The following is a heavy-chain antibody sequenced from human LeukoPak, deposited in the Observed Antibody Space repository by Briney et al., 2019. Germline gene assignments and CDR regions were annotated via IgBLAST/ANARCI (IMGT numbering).Heavy chain of an antibody. D-gene: IGHD6-19*01. CDR1: GFTFSDYY. V-gene: IGHV3-11*06. J-gene: IGHJ4*02. CDR3: ARSGGSGWYSDY. Sequence: GGSLRLSCAASGFTFSDYYMSWIRQAPGKGLEWVSYISSSSSYTNYADSVKGRFTISRDNAKNSLYLQMNSLRAEDTAVYYCARSGGSGWYSDYWGQGTLVTVSS. CDR2: ISSSSSYT.